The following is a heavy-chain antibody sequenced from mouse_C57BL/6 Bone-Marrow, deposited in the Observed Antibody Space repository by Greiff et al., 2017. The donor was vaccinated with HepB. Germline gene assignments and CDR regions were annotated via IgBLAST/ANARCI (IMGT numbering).Heavy chain of an antibody. J-gene: IGHJ1*03. Sequence: VQLQQSGPELVKPGASVKISCKASGYTFTDYYMNWVKQSHGKSLEWIGDINPNNGGTSYNQKFKGKATLTVDKSSSTAYMELRSLTSEDSAVYYCARSGYDYDAWYFDVWGTGTTVTVSS. CDR2: INPNNGGT. CDR3: ARSGYDYDAWYFDV. CDR1: GYTFTDYY. V-gene: IGHV1-26*01. D-gene: IGHD2-4*01.